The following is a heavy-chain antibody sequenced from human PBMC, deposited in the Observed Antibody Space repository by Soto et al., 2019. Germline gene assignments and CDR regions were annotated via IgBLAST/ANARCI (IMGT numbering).Heavy chain of an antibody. D-gene: IGHD3-22*01. CDR3: ARATSHYYDSSGYYYY. Sequence: QVQLVESGGGVVQPGRSLRLSCAASGFTFSSYGMHWVRQAPGKGLEWVAVIWYDGSNKYYADSVKGRFTISGDNSKNTLYLQMNSLRAEDTAVYYCARATSHYYDSSGYYYYWGQGTLVTVSS. V-gene: IGHV3-33*01. CDR1: GFTFSSYG. J-gene: IGHJ4*02. CDR2: IWYDGSNK.